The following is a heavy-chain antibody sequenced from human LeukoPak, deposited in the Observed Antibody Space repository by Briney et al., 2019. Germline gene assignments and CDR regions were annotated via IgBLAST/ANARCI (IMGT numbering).Heavy chain of an antibody. Sequence: GGSLRLSCVGSGFTFSSYWMHWVRQAPGKGLVWVSRINSDGSSTNYADSVKGRFTISRDNNKNSLFLQMNILRGEDMAVYYCARGSEGFGGSRNAFDIWGQGTMVTVS. CDR2: INSDGSST. D-gene: IGHD3-16*01. CDR3: ARGSEGFGGSRNAFDI. CDR1: GFTFSSYW. J-gene: IGHJ3*02. V-gene: IGHV3-74*01.